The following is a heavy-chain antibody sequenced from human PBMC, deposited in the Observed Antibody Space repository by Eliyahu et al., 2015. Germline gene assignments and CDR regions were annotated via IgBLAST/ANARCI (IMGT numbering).Heavy chain of an antibody. Sequence: GLEWVAVISYDGSNKYYADSVKGRFTISRDNSKNTLYLQMNSLRAEDTAVYYCARDKKPLSGYYDFWSGSPVFDYWGQGTLVTVSS. CDR2: ISYDGSNK. V-gene: IGHV3-30-3*01. CDR3: ARDKKPLSGYYDFWSGSPVFDY. J-gene: IGHJ4*02. D-gene: IGHD3-3*01.